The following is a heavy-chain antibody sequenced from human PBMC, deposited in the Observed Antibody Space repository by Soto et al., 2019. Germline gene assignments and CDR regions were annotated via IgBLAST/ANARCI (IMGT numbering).Heavy chain of an antibody. J-gene: IGHJ4*02. CDR2: IIPILGIA. CDR1: GGTFSSYT. CDR3: ARGIAVAGPFDY. Sequence: QVQLVQSGAEVKKPGSSVKVSCKASGGTFSSYTISWVRQAPGQGLEWMGRIIPILGIANYAQKFQGRVTITADKSTSTAYMELSSLRSEDTAVYSCARGIAVAGPFDYWGQGTLVTVSS. D-gene: IGHD6-19*01. V-gene: IGHV1-69*02.